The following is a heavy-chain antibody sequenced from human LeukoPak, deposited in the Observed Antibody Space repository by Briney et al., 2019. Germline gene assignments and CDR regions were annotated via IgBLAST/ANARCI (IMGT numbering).Heavy chain of an antibody. Sequence: QPGGSLRLSCAASGFTVSSNYMSWVRQAPGKGLEWVSVIYSGGSTYYAGSVKGRFTISRDDSKNILYLQMNSLRADDTAVYYCAAWGNWFDPWGQGTLVTVSS. CDR3: AAWGNWFDP. V-gene: IGHV3-66*01. CDR1: GFTVSSNY. D-gene: IGHD7-27*01. J-gene: IGHJ5*01. CDR2: IYSGGST.